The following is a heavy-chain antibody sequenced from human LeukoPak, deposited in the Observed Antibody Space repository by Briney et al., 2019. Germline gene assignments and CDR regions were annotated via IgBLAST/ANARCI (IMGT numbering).Heavy chain of an antibody. CDR2: INWNGGST. J-gene: IGHJ4*02. CDR3: AKCSDDYIWGTFPPFDY. D-gene: IGHD3-16*01. V-gene: IGHV3-20*04. Sequence: GGSLRLSCAASGFTFDDYGLSWVRQAPGKGLEWVSTINWNGGSTGYADSVKGRFTISRDNAKNSLYLQMTSLRAEDTAVYYCAKCSDDYIWGTFPPFDYWGQGALVTVSS. CDR1: GFTFDDYG.